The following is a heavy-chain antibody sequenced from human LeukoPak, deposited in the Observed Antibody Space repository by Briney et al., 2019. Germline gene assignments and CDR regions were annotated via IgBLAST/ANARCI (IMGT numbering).Heavy chain of an antibody. CDR1: GFTFSSYW. V-gene: IGHV3-74*01. CDR2: IKSDGST. J-gene: IGHJ5*02. Sequence: GGSLRPSCAASGFTFSSYWMHWVRQTPGKGLVWVSRIKSDGSTIYADSVKGRFTISRDNARNTLYLQMNSLRVEDTAMYYCARGVTYFYGSVTYDWFDPWGQGTLVTVSS. CDR3: ARGVTYFYGSVTYDWFDP. D-gene: IGHD3-10*01.